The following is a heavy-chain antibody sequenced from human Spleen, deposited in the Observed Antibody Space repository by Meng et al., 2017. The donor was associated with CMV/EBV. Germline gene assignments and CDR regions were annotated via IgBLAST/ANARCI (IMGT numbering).Heavy chain of an antibody. CDR3: AKAINYKNDAFDI. CDR2: ISWNSVTI. J-gene: IGHJ3*02. V-gene: IGHV3-9*03. CDR1: GFTFDDYA. Sequence: GGSLRLSCAASGFTFDDYAMHWVRQAPGKGLEWVSGISWNSVTIAYADSVRGRFTISRDNAKNSLYLQMNSLRTEDMALYYCAKAINYKNDAFDIWGQGTMVTVSS. D-gene: IGHD1-7*01.